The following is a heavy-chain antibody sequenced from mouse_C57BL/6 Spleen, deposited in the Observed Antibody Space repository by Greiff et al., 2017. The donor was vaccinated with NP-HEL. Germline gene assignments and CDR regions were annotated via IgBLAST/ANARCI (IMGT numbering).Heavy chain of an antibody. J-gene: IGHJ2*01. D-gene: IGHD1-1*01. Sequence: QVQLQQSGAELVKPGASVKISCKASGYAFSSYWMNWVKQRPGKGLEWIGQIYPGDGDTNYNGKFKGKATLTADKSSSTAYMQLSSLTSEDSAVYFCARLYYGSSWGYFDYWGQGTTLTVSS. CDR3: ARLYYGSSWGYFDY. CDR1: GYAFSSYW. V-gene: IGHV1-80*01. CDR2: IYPGDGDT.